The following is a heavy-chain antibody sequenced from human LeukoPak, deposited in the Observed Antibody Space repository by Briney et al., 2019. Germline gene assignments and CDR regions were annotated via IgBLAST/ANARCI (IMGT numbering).Heavy chain of an antibody. CDR3: ARLGGRGAFDI. Sequence: SETLSLTCSVAGGSISRYYWNWIRQPPGEGLEWLGYIYYSGSTNYKPSLNSRVTISVDTSKNQYSLKLNSVTAANTAVYYCARLGGRGAFDIRGHGTMVTASS. CDR2: IYYSGST. D-gene: IGHD5-24*01. CDR1: GGSISRYY. V-gene: IGHV4-59*08. J-gene: IGHJ3*02.